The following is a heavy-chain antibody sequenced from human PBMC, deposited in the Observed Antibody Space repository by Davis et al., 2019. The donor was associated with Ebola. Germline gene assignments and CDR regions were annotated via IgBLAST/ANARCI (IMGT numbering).Heavy chain of an antibody. J-gene: IGHJ5*02. V-gene: IGHV3-48*01. D-gene: IGHD5-24*01. Sequence: GESLKISCAASGFTFSSYSMNWVRQAPGKGLEWVSYISSSSSTIYYADFVRGRFTISRDNSKNAVYLQMNSLRAEDTAVYYCARGDGYNYFVRWGQGTLVTVSS. CDR2: ISSSSSTI. CDR3: ARGDGYNYFVR. CDR1: GFTFSSYS.